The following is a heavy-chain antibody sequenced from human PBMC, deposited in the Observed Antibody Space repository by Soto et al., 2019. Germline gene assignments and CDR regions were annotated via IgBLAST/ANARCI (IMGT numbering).Heavy chain of an antibody. Sequence: ASVKVSCKASGYTFTSYAMHWVRQAPGQRLEWMGWINAGNGNTKYSQKFQGRVTITRDTSASTAYMELSSLRSEDTAVYYCARSRLGAKTYYDILTGYYRTPFHYWGQGTLVTVSS. J-gene: IGHJ4*02. V-gene: IGHV1-3*01. CDR1: GYTFTSYA. CDR3: ARSRLGAKTYYDILTGYYRTPFHY. D-gene: IGHD3-9*01. CDR2: INAGNGNT.